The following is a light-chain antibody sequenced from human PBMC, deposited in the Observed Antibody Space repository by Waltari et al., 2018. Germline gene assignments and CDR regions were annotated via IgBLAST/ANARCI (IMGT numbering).Light chain of an antibody. V-gene: IGLV2-14*03. CDR2: DVN. Sequence: QSGLTQPASVSGSPGQSITISCSGSSNDIGTYTYVSWYQQHPGKAPKLLIFDVNSRPSGIPNRFSGSKSGRTASLTISGLQVEDEANYYCCSYTSTSLYVLFGGGTQVTVL. CDR1: SNDIGTYTY. J-gene: IGLJ2*01. CDR3: CSYTSTSLYVL.